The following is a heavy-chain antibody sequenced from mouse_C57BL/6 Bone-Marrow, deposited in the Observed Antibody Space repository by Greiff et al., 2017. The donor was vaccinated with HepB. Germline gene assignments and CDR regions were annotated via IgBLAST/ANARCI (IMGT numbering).Heavy chain of an antibody. CDR3: ARGEGVSYWYFDV. D-gene: IGHD2-2*01. J-gene: IGHJ1*03. Sequence: VQLQQPGAELVMPGASVKLSCKASGYTFTSYWMHWVKQRPGQGLEWIGEIDPSDSYTNYNQKFKGKSTLTVDKSSSTAYMQLSSRTSEDSAVYYCARGEGVSYWYFDVWGTGTTVTVSS. V-gene: IGHV1-69*01. CDR2: IDPSDSYT. CDR1: GYTFTSYW.